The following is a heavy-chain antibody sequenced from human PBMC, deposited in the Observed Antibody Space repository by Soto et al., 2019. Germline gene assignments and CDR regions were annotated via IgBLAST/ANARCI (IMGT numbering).Heavy chain of an antibody. D-gene: IGHD5-12*01. J-gene: IGHJ5*02. CDR2: ISGSGGST. V-gene: IGHV3-23*01. Sequence: GGSLRLSCAASGFTFSSYAMSWVRQAPGKGLEWVSAISGSGGSTYYADSVKGRFTISRDNSKNTLYLQMNSLRAEDTAVYYCASRMVATSRAYNWFDPWGLGTLVTVSS. CDR1: GFTFSSYA. CDR3: ASRMVATSRAYNWFDP.